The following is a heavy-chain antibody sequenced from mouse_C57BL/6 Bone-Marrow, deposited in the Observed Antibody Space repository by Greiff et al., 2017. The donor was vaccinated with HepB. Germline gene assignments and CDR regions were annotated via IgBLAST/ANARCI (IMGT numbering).Heavy chain of an antibody. CDR1: GYTFTDHT. Sequence: VQLVESDAELVKPGASVKISCKVSGYTFTDHTIHWMKQRPEQGLEWIGYIYPRDGSTKYNEKFKGKATLTADKSSSTAYMQLNSLTSEDSAVYFCARFGNYGSSYFDYWGQGTTLTVSS. J-gene: IGHJ2*01. CDR3: ARFGNYGSSYFDY. V-gene: IGHV1-78*01. CDR2: IYPRDGST. D-gene: IGHD1-1*01.